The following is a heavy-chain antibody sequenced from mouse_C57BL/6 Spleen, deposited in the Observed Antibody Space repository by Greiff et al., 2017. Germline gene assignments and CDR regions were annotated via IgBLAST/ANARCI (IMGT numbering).Heavy chain of an antibody. D-gene: IGHD1-1*02. J-gene: IGHJ3*01. CDR3: AKEDNAGTWVAY. Sequence: QVQLQQPGAELVRPGSSVKLSCKASGYTFTSYWMHWVKQRPIQGLEWIGNIDPSDSETHYNQKFKDKATLTVDKSSSTAYMQLSSLTSEDSAVYCCAKEDNAGTWVAYWGQGTMVTVSA. V-gene: IGHV1-52*01. CDR2: IDPSDSET. CDR1: GYTFTSYW.